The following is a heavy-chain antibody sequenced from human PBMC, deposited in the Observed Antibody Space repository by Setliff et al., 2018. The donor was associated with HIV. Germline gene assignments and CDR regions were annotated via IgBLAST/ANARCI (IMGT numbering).Heavy chain of an antibody. Sequence: PGGSLRLSCAASGFNFSTHTMNWIRQAPGKGLEWVSTINWNGVTTYYADSVKGRFTISRDNAKNSLYLQMNSLRVEEDTALYYCVRDQGYDSDLYKFYFDSWGQGTLVTVSS. CDR3: VRDQGYDSDLYKFYFDS. J-gene: IGHJ4*02. D-gene: IGHD5-12*01. V-gene: IGHV3-20*04. CDR1: GFNFSTHT. CDR2: INWNGVTT.